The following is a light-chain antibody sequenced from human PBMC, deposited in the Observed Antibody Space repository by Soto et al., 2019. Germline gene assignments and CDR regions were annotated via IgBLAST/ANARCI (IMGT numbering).Light chain of an antibody. CDR1: QSISSW. Sequence: DIQMTQSPSTLSASVGDRVTITCRASQSISSWLAWYQQKPGKAPKLLIYKASSLETGAPPRVSGSGSGTEFTLTISSLQPDDFATYYCQQYNRYHTFGQGTKLEIK. J-gene: IGKJ2*01. CDR3: QQYNRYHT. CDR2: KAS. V-gene: IGKV1-5*03.